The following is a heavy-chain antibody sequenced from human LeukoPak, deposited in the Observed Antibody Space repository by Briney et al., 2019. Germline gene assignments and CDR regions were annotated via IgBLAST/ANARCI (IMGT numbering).Heavy chain of an antibody. Sequence: QPGGSLRLSCAASGFTFDNYGMHWVRQAPGKGLEWVAVISYDGTDKYYADSVKGRFIISRDNSKNRLYLQMNSLRVEDTAVYYCAKDFVDYDSSGYLDYWGQGTLLTVSS. J-gene: IGHJ4*02. CDR1: GFTFDNYG. CDR3: AKDFVDYDSSGYLDY. V-gene: IGHV3-30*18. CDR2: ISYDGTDK. D-gene: IGHD3-22*01.